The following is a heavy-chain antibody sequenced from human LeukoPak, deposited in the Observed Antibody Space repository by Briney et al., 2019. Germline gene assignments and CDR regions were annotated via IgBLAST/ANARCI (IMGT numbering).Heavy chain of an antibody. CDR3: ARDLLVGATRYYYMDV. CDR2: IFYSGST. V-gene: IGHV4-39*07. J-gene: IGHJ6*03. CDR1: SGSISTSNYY. D-gene: IGHD1-26*01. Sequence: SETLSLTCTVSSGSISTSNYYWGWVRQPPGKALEWIGNIFYSGSTYYSPSLKSRVTISVDTSKNQFSLKLSSVTAADTAVYYCARDLLVGATRYYYMDVWGKGTTVTVSS.